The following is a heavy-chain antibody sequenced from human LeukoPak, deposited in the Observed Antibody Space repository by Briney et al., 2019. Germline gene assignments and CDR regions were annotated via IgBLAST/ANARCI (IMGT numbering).Heavy chain of an antibody. Sequence: PSETLSLTCAVYGGSFSGYYWSWIRQPPGKGLEWIGEINHSGSTNYNPSLKSRVTISVDTSKNQFSLKLSSVTAADTAMYYCAKTHSHFPPYFDYWGQGTLVIVSS. CDR2: INHSGST. J-gene: IGHJ4*02. V-gene: IGHV4-34*01. CDR1: GGSFSGYY. CDR3: AKTHSHFPPYFDY. D-gene: IGHD4-11*01.